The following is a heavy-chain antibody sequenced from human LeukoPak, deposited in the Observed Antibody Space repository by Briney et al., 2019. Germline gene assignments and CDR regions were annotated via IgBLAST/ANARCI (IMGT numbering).Heavy chain of an antibody. J-gene: IGHJ4*02. CDR3: ARGTGRYYYFDY. V-gene: IGHV4-38-2*02. Sequence: SETLSLTCTVSGYSISSGNYWGWIRQPPGKGLEWIGSIYHSGSTYYNPSLKSRVIISVDTSKDQFSLKLSSVTAADTAVYYCARGTGRYYYFDYWGQGTLVTVSS. D-gene: IGHD1-26*01. CDR2: IYHSGST. CDR1: GYSISSGNY.